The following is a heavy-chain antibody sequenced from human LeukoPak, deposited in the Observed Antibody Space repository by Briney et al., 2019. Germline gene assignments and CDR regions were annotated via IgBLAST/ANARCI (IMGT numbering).Heavy chain of an antibody. CDR1: GFTFSSYS. D-gene: IGHD4-11*01. CDR3: ATSTVAKYDY. Sequence: GGSLRLSCAASGFTFSSYSMNWVRQAPGKGLEWVSSISSSSSYIYYADSVKGRFTISRDNSKNTLYLQMNSLRAEDTALYYCATSTVAKYDYWGQGTLVAVSS. CDR2: ISSSSSYI. J-gene: IGHJ4*02. V-gene: IGHV3-21*04.